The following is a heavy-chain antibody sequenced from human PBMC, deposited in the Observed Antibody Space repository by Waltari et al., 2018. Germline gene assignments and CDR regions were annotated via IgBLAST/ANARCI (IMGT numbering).Heavy chain of an antibody. J-gene: IGHJ4*02. D-gene: IGHD2-15*01. V-gene: IGHV4-31*03. Sequence: QVQLQESGPGLVKPSQALSLTCTVPGGSISSGGYYWSWIRQHPGKGLEWIGYIYYSGSTYYNPSLTSRVAISVDTSKNQFSLKLSSVTAADTAVYYCARDTCSGGSCRIDYWGQGTLVTVSS. CDR1: GGSISSGGYY. CDR3: ARDTCSGGSCRIDY. CDR2: IYYSGST.